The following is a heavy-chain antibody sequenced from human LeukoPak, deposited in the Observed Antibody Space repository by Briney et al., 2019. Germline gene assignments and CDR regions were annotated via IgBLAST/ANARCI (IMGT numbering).Heavy chain of an antibody. CDR3: ARHRDYYDS. D-gene: IGHD3-22*01. CDR2: IYSSGSA. J-gene: IGHJ4*01. Sequence: ASETLSLTCTVSGGSVSSSSYFWGWIRQPPGKGLDWIGYIYSSGSANYNPSLKSRVIISGDTSKNQLSLNLTSVTAADTAVYFCARHRDYYDSWGHGTLVTVSS. CDR1: GGSVSSSSYF. V-gene: IGHV4-39*01.